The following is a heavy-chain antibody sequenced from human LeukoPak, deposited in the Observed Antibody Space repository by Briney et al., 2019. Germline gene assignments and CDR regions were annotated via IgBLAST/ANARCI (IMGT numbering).Heavy chain of an antibody. CDR2: IIPILGIA. V-gene: IGHV1-69*04. CDR1: GGTFSSYA. CDR3: ARVGTMIRGLIY. J-gene: IGHJ4*02. D-gene: IGHD3-22*01. Sequence: SVKVSRKASGGTFSSYAISWVRQAPGQGLEWMGRIIPILGIANYAQKFQGRVTITADKSTSTAYMELSSLRSEDTAVYYCARVGTMIRGLIYWGQGTLVTVSS.